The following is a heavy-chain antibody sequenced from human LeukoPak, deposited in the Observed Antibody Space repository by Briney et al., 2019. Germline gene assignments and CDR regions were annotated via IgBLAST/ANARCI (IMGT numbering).Heavy chain of an antibody. CDR1: GGSISSSSYY. CDR2: IYYSGST. CDR3: ARGGSGYYDAFDI. Sequence: SETLSLTSTVSGGSISSSSYYWSWIRQPPGKGLEWIGYIYYSGSTNYNPSLKSRVTISVDTSKNQFSLKLSSVTAADTAVYYCARGGSGYYDAFDIWGQGTMVTVSS. D-gene: IGHD3-22*01. V-gene: IGHV4-61*01. J-gene: IGHJ3*02.